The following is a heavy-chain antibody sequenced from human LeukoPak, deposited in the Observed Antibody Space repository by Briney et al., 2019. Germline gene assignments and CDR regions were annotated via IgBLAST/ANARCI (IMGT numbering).Heavy chain of an antibody. V-gene: IGHV3-20*01. D-gene: IGHD6-13*01. CDR3: ARGSGSSSWYAAFDY. Sequence: GGSLRLSCAASGFTFDDYGMSWVRQAPGKGLEWVSGINWNGGSTGYADSVKGRFTISRDNAKHSLYLQMNSLRAEDTALYHCARGSGSSSWYAAFDYWGQGTLVTVSS. CDR1: GFTFDDYG. CDR2: INWNGGST. J-gene: IGHJ4*02.